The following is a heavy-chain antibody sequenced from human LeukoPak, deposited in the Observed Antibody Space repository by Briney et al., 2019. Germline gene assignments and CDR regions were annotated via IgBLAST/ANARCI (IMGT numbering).Heavy chain of an antibody. Sequence: GGSLRLSCAASGFIFNNYAMIWVRQAPGKGLEWVSCISGSGSNTYHADSVRGRFTISRDNSQNTLSLQMNSLRAEDTAVYYCAKGSQWLRGGCFDYWGQGILVTVSS. CDR1: GFIFNNYA. J-gene: IGHJ4*02. CDR3: AKGSQWLRGGCFDY. D-gene: IGHD5-12*01. CDR2: ISGSGSNT. V-gene: IGHV3-23*01.